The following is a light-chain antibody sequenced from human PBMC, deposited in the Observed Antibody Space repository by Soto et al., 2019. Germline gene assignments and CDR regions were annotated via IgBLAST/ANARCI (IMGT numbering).Light chain of an antibody. CDR3: SAYSISTAYL. CDR1: SSDVGGYHY. CDR2: EVS. J-gene: IGLJ1*01. V-gene: IGLV2-14*01. Sequence: QSALTQPASVSGSPGQSITISCTGTSSDVGGYHYVSWYQLLPGKAPKLILFEVSIRTSGVYYRFSGSKSGNTSSLTIYGLQAEDEADYFCSAYSISTAYLVGTGTKLTVL.